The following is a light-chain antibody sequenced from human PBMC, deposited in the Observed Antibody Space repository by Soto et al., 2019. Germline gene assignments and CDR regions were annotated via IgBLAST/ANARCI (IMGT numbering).Light chain of an antibody. CDR2: GAS. CDR3: QQAHSTPWT. J-gene: IGKJ1*01. CDR1: QTITTY. Sequence: DTPINQSPSPHSATVRDRGILTFPASQTITTYLNWYQQKPGKAPQLLIYGASTLQSGVPSRFTGSGSGTDFTLTISSLQPEDFATYHCQQAHSTPWTFGQGTKVDIK. V-gene: IGKV1-39*01.